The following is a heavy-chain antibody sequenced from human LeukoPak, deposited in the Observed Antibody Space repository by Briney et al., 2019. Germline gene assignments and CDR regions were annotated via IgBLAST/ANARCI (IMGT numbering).Heavy chain of an antibody. D-gene: IGHD1-26*01. V-gene: IGHV3-23*01. J-gene: IGHJ4*02. CDR1: GFTFSSYA. Sequence: GGSLRLSCAASGFTFSSYAMNWVRQAPGKGLEWVLGIVGSGGSTYNADSVKGRLTISRDNSKNTLYLQMNSLRVEDTAVYYCAKEETGSYSVGSFDYWGQGTLVTVSS. CDR2: IVGSGGST. CDR3: AKEETGSYSVGSFDY.